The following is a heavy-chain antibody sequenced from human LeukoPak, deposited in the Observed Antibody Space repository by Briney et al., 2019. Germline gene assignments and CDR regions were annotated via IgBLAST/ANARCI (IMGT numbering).Heavy chain of an antibody. CDR2: IYSTGST. V-gene: IGHV4-4*07. CDR3: ARQIVSAGTAGFDF. CDR1: GGSISSYH. J-gene: IGHJ4*02. Sequence: SETLSLTCTVSGGSISSYHWSWIRQPAGKGLEWIGRIYSTGSTNYNPSLKSRVTMPVHTSKNQFSLRLRSVTAADTAVYYCARQIVSAGTAGFDFWGQGDLVTVSS. D-gene: IGHD6-13*01.